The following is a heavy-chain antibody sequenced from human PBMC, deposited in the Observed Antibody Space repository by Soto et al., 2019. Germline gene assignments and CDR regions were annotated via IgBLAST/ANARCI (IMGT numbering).Heavy chain of an antibody. CDR1: GGTFSSYA. CDR3: ALPAAPYYYYYGMDV. V-gene: IGHV1-69*06. CDR2: IIPIFGTA. J-gene: IGHJ6*02. Sequence: GASVKVSCKASGGTFSSYAISWVRQAPGQGLEWMGGIIPIFGTANYAQKFQGRVTITADKSTSTAYMELSSLRSEDTAVYYCALPAAPYYYYYGMDVWGQGTTVTVSS. D-gene: IGHD2-2*01.